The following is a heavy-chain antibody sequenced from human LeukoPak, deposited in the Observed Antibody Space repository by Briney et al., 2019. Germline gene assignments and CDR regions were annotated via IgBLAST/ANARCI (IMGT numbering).Heavy chain of an antibody. D-gene: IGHD3-22*01. Sequence: EASVKVSCKASGGTFSSYAISWVRQAPGQGLEWMGGIIPIFGTANYAQKFQGRVTITTDESTSTAYMELSSLRSDDTAVYYCARAFPYYDSSGYYYHAEYFQHWGQGTLVTVSS. CDR1: GGTFSSYA. J-gene: IGHJ1*01. CDR3: ARAFPYYDSSGYYYHAEYFQH. CDR2: IIPIFGTA. V-gene: IGHV1-69*05.